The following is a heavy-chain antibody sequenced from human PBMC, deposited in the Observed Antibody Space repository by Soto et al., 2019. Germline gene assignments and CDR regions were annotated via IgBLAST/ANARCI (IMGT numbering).Heavy chain of an antibody. Sequence: QVQLQESGPGLVKPSETLSLTCTVSGGSVSSGNYYWSWIRQPPGKGLEWIGYFYYTGSTNYNPSLKRRLTISIDASKYQFSLSLSSVTAADTAVYYCARSMHYSDGSNYSPFDYWGQGTLVTVSS. D-gene: IGHD3-22*01. J-gene: IGHJ4*02. V-gene: IGHV4-61*01. CDR1: GGSVSSGNYY. CDR2: FYYTGST. CDR3: ARSMHYSDGSNYSPFDY.